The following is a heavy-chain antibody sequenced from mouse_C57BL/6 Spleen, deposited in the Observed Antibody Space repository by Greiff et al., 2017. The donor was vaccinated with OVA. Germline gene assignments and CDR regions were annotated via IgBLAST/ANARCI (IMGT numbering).Heavy chain of an antibody. V-gene: IGHV1-62-2*01. Sequence: QVQLKESGAELVKPGASVKLSCKASGYTFTEYTIHWVKQRSGQGLEWIGWFYPGSGSIKYNEKFKDKATLTADKSSSTVYMELSRLTSEDSAVYFCARHGDYDGYYLYAMDYWGQGTSVTVSS. J-gene: IGHJ4*01. CDR2: FYPGSGSI. D-gene: IGHD2-3*01. CDR3: ARHGDYDGYYLYAMDY. CDR1: GYTFTEYT.